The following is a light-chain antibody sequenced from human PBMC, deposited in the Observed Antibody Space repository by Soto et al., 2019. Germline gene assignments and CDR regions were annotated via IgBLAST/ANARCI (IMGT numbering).Light chain of an antibody. CDR3: QQYDYLPPLT. Sequence: DIQMTQSPSSLSASVGDRVTITCQASQDINNYLNWYQQKPGKAPKLLIYDASNLETGVPSRFSGSGSGTDFTFTISSLQPEDIATYYCQQYDYLPPLTFGGGTKVEIK. V-gene: IGKV1-33*01. CDR2: DAS. CDR1: QDINNY. J-gene: IGKJ4*01.